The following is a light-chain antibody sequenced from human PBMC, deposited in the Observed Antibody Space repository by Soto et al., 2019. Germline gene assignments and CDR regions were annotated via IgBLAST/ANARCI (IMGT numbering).Light chain of an antibody. Sequence: QSALTQPASVSGSPGQSITISCTGTSSDVGGYNYVSWYQQHPGKAPKLMIYEVSNRPSGVSNRFSGSKSGNTASLTISGRQAEDEADYYCSSYTSSSTLCVFGTGTKLTVL. CDR3: SSYTSSSTLCV. V-gene: IGLV2-14*01. J-gene: IGLJ1*01. CDR2: EVS. CDR1: SSDVGGYNY.